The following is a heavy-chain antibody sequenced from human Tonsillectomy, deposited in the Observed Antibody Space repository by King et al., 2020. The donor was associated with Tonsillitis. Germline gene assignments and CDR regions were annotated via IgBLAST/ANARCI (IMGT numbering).Heavy chain of an antibody. CDR2: ISSSSSYI. V-gene: IGHV3-21*01. D-gene: IGHD3-22*01. J-gene: IGHJ4*02. CDR3: ARGYYYDSSGYGY. CDR1: GFTFSSYT. Sequence: VQLVESGGGLVKPGGSLRLSCAASGFTFSSYTMNWVRQAPGKGLEWVSSISSSSSYIYYADSVKGRFTIPRDNAKNSLYLQMNSLRAEDTAVYYCARGYYYDSSGYGYWGQGTLVTVSS.